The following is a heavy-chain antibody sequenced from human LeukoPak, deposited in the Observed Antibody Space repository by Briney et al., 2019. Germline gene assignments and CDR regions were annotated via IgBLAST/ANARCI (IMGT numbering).Heavy chain of an antibody. Sequence: SETLSLTCAVYGGSFSGYYWSWIRQPPGKGLEWIGEINHSGSTNYNPSLKSRVTISVDTSKNQFSLKLSSVTAADTAVYYCASRANWVDYWGQGTLVTVSS. CDR1: GGSFSGYY. D-gene: IGHD7-27*01. V-gene: IGHV4-34*01. CDR2: INHSGST. J-gene: IGHJ4*02. CDR3: ASRANWVDY.